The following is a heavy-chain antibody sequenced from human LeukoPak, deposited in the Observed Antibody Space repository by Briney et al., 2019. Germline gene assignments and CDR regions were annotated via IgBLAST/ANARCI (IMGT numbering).Heavy chain of an antibody. D-gene: IGHD3-9*01. CDR1: GFTFSNYW. J-gene: IGHJ3*02. CDR3: ARDSPQIFPHAFDI. Sequence: GGSLRLSCAASGFTFSNYWMDWVRQSPGKGLEWVANIKEDGSDKYYVDSVKGRFTISRDNAKNSLYLQMNSLRAEDTAVYYCARDSPQIFPHAFDIRGQGTMVTVSS. CDR2: IKEDGSDK. V-gene: IGHV3-7*03.